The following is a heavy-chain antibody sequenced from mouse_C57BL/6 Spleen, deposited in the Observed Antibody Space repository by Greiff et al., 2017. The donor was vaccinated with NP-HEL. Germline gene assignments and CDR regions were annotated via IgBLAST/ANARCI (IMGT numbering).Heavy chain of an antibody. D-gene: IGHD1-1*01. CDR1: GYAFSSSW. J-gene: IGHJ2*01. CDR2: IYPGDGDT. Sequence: QVQLQQSGPELVKPGASVKISCKASGYAFSSSWMNWVKQRPGKGLEWIGRIYPGDGDTNYNGKFKGKATLTADKSSSTAYMQLSSLTSEDSAVYFCAREITTVVATEYFDYRGQGTTLTGAS. CDR3: AREITTVVATEYFDY. V-gene: IGHV1-82*01.